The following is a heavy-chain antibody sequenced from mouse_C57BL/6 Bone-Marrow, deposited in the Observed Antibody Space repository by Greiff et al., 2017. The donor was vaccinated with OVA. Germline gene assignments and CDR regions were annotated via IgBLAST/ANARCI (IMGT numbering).Heavy chain of an antibody. V-gene: IGHV2-6-1*01. CDR2: IWSDGST. CDR3: ARHDDSAGFAY. J-gene: IGHJ3*01. D-gene: IGHD2-4*01. Sequence: VQLQQSGPGLVAPSQSLSITCTVSGFSFTSYGVHWVRQPPGKGLEWLVVIWSDGSTTYNSALISRMSLSKDNSNSKVFIKMNSLQSEDTAMDYWARHDDSAGFAYWGQGTLVTVSA. CDR1: GFSFTSYG.